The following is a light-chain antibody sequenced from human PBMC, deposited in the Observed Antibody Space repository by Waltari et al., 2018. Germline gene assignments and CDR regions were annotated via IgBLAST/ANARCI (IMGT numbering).Light chain of an antibody. CDR2: HAS. Sequence: ETVVTQSPGTLSVSPGERATIPCRTSPSIGSSLAWYQQKPGQSPRLLIYHASTRATGIPARFSGSGSETEFTLTISSLQSEDSAVYYCQQYNNWPPGTFGQGTRVEV. J-gene: IGKJ1*01. V-gene: IGKV3D-15*01. CDR3: QQYNNWPPGT. CDR1: PSIGSS.